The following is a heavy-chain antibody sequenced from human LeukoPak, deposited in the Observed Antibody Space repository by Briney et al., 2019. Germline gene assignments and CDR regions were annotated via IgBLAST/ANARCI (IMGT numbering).Heavy chain of an antibody. CDR2: VSSSGGTI. D-gene: IGHD3-3*02. CDR3: AKGQISRSDRFDY. Sequence: HPGGSLRLSCAASGFTFTTYEMNWVRQAPGKGLEWVSYVSSSGGTIYYADSVKGRFTISRDKSKNTLYLQMNSLRAEDTAVYYCAKGQISRSDRFDYWGQGTLVTVSS. CDR1: GFTFTTYE. J-gene: IGHJ4*02. V-gene: IGHV3-48*03.